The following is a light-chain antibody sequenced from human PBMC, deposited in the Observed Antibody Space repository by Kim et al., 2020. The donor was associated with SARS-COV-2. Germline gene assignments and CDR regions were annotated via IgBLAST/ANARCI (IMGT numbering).Light chain of an antibody. CDR1: QSVGTN. Sequence: PGERATLSCRARQSVGTNLAWYQQKPGQAPRLLIYDTSTRATGIPARFSGSGSGTEFTLTISSLQSEDFAVYYCQQYNNWPPVTFGQGTKVDIK. CDR3: QQYNNWPPVT. J-gene: IGKJ1*01. V-gene: IGKV3-15*01. CDR2: DTS.